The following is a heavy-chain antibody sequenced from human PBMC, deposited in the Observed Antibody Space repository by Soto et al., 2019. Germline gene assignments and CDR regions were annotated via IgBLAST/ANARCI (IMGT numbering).Heavy chain of an antibody. CDR1: GGSISSGGYY. CDR3: ARELDGGGYDSYFDY. CDR2: IYYSGST. J-gene: IGHJ4*02. V-gene: IGHV4-31*03. Sequence: TLSLTCTFSGGSISSGGYYWSWIRQHPGKGLEWIGYIYYSGSTYYNPSLKSRVTISVDTPKNQFSLKLSSVTAADTAVYYCARELDGGGYDSYFDYWGQGTLVTVSS. D-gene: IGHD5-12*01.